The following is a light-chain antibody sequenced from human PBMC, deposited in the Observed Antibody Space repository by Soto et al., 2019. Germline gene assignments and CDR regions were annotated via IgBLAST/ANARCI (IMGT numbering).Light chain of an antibody. CDR1: QGISNY. V-gene: IGKV1-27*01. CDR3: QKYNSAPWT. J-gene: IGKJ1*01. CDR2: AAS. Sequence: DIQMTQSPSSVSACVGDGVTXXCWASQGISNYLAWYQQKPGKVPKLXIYAASTLHSGVPSRFSGSGSGTDFTLTISSLQPEDVATYYCQKYNSAPWTFGQGTKVDIK.